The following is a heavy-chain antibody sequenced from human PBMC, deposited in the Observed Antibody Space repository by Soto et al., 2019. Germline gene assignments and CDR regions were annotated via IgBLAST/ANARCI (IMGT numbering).Heavy chain of an antibody. Sequence: ASVKVSCKASGYTFTSYDINWVRQATGQGLEWMGWTNPNSGNTGYAQKFQGRVTMTRNTSISTAYMELSSLRSEDTAVYYCGREVELVYLRAVVRWLDYWGQGTLVTVSS. D-gene: IGHD6-13*01. CDR3: GREVELVYLRAVVRWLDY. CDR1: GYTFTSYD. V-gene: IGHV1-8*01. CDR2: TNPNSGNT. J-gene: IGHJ4*02.